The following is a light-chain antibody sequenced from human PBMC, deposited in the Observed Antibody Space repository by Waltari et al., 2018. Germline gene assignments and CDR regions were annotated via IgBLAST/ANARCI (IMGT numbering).Light chain of an antibody. V-gene: IGLV1-44*01. Sequence: QSVLTQPPSASGTPGQRVSIPCSGSSSNIGSNTVNWYQQLPGTAPKLLIYSSNSRPSGVPDRFSGSKSGTSAALAISGLQSEDEADYYCAAWDDSLNGRVFGTGTKVTVL. J-gene: IGLJ1*01. CDR1: SSNIGSNT. CDR3: AAWDDSLNGRV. CDR2: SSN.